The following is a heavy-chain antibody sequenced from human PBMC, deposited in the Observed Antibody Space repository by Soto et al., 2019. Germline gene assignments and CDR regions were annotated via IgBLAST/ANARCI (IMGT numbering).Heavy chain of an antibody. CDR2: ISGSGGST. Sequence: GGSLRLSCAASGFTFSSYAMSWVRQAPGKGLEWVSAISGSGGSTYYADSVKGRFTISRDNSKNTLYLQMNSLRAEDTAVYYCAKDKQWLAPGAESFQHWGQGTVGTVSS. J-gene: IGHJ1*01. V-gene: IGHV3-23*01. CDR3: AKDKQWLAPGAESFQH. CDR1: GFTFSSYA. D-gene: IGHD6-19*01.